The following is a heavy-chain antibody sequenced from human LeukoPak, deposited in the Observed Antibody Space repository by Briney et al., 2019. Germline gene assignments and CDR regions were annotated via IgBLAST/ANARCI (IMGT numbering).Heavy chain of an antibody. V-gene: IGHV1-2*02. Sequence: GASVKVSCKASGYTFTGYYMHWVRQAPGQGLEWMGWINPNSGGTNYAQKFQGRVTMTRDTSISTAYMELSRLRSDDTAVYYCARWYSSSWYGWFDPWGQGTLVTVSS. CDR2: INPNSGGT. CDR3: ARWYSSSWYGWFDP. D-gene: IGHD6-13*01. CDR1: GYTFTGYY. J-gene: IGHJ5*02.